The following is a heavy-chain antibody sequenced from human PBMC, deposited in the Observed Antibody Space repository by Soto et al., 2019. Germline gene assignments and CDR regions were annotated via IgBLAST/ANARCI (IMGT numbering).Heavy chain of an antibody. CDR1: GYTFTGYY. Sequence: ASVKVSCKASGYTFTGYYMHWVRQAPGQGLEWKGWINPNSGGTNYAQKFQGWVTMTRDTSISTAYMELSRLISDDTAVYYCARDSRIAVAGLRFYYYGMDVWGQGTTVTVSS. V-gene: IGHV1-2*04. J-gene: IGHJ6*02. CDR3: ARDSRIAVAGLRFYYYGMDV. D-gene: IGHD6-19*01. CDR2: INPNSGGT.